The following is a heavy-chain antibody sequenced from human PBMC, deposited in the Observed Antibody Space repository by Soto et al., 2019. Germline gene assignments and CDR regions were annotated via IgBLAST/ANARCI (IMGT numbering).Heavy chain of an antibody. V-gene: IGHV1-3*05. CDR1: GYTFTRYA. CDR2: INAGNGNT. Sequence: QVQLVQSGAEKKKPGASVKVSCKASGYTFTRYAIDWVRQAPGQRLEWMGWINAGNGNTKYSQKFQGRVTITRDTSASTADMKLSSLSSEDTAVYYCARGFPLWFDPGGQGTLVTVSS. D-gene: IGHD3-3*01. J-gene: IGHJ5*02. CDR3: ARGFPLWFDP.